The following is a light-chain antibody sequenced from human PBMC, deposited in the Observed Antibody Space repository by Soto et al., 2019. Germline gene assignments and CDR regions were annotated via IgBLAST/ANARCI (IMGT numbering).Light chain of an antibody. J-gene: IGLJ1*01. CDR2: DVS. CDR3: CSYAGSSYV. CDR1: SSDVGYYNY. V-gene: IGLV2-11*01. Sequence: QSVLTQPRSVSGSPGQSVTISCTGTSSDVGYYNYVSWYQQHPGKVPKLMIYDVSKRPSGVPDRFSGSKPGNTASLTISGLQAEDEADYYCCSYAGSSYVFGTGTKVTVL.